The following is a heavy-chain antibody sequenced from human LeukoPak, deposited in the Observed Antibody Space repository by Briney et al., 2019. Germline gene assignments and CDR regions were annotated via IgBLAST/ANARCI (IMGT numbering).Heavy chain of an antibody. J-gene: IGHJ4*02. D-gene: IGHD6-19*01. CDR2: ISTSGSTI. CDR3: ASPQWLAF. CDR1: GFTFSYYS. V-gene: IGHV3-48*04. Sequence: GGSLRLSCVASGFTFSYYSMNWVRQAPGKELEWVSYISTSGSTIYYADSVKGRFTISRDNAKNSLYLQMNGLRAEDTAIYYCASPQWLAFWGQGTLVTVSS.